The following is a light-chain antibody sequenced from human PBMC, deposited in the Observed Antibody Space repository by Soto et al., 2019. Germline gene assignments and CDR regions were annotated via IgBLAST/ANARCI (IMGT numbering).Light chain of an antibody. Sequence: EIVMTQSPATLSVSPGERATLSCRASQSVRTNLAWYQQKPGQPPRLLIYGASTRATGIPARFSGSGSETEFILTISSLQSEDFAVYYCQQYNNWPPLTFGGGTQVEI. CDR3: QQYNNWPPLT. CDR1: QSVRTN. V-gene: IGKV3-15*01. CDR2: GAS. J-gene: IGKJ4*01.